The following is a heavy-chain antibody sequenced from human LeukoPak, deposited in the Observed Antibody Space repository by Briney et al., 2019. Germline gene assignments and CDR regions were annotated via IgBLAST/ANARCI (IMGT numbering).Heavy chain of an antibody. Sequence: PSETLSLTCTVSSDSIRSDNYYWGWIRQPPGKGLEWIGSIYYSGSTYYNPSLKSRVTISVDTSKNQFSLKLSSVTAADTAVFYCARQKAYCYASGTYYDRLGGFDPWGQGTLVTVSS. CDR3: ARQKAYCYASGTYYDRLGGFDP. J-gene: IGHJ5*02. CDR2: IYYSGST. CDR1: SDSIRSDNYY. V-gene: IGHV4-39*01. D-gene: IGHD3-10*01.